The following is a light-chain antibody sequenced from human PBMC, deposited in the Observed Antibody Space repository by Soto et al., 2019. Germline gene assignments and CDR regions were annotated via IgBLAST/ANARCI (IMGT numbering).Light chain of an antibody. V-gene: IGKV1-5*01. CDR3: QQYNSYSGT. J-gene: IGKJ1*01. CDR2: DAS. CDR1: QSISSW. Sequence: DIQMTHSPSTLSAPVGDRVTITCRASQSISSWLAWYQQKPGKAPKLLIYDASSLESGVPSRFSGSGSGTEFTLTISSLQPDDFATYYCQQYNSYSGTFGQGTKVDIK.